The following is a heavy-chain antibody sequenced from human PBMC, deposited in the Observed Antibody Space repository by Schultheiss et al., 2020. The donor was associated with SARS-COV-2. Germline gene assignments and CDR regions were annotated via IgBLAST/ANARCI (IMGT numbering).Heavy chain of an antibody. J-gene: IGHJ4*02. D-gene: IGHD6-19*01. CDR1: GGSFSGSY. Sequence: SETLSLTCAVYGGSFSGSYWSWIRQPPGKGLEWIGEINHSGSTYYNPSLKSRVTISVDTSKNQFSLKLNSVTAADTAVYYCARMGGQWLAYYYFDFWGQGTLVTVSS. CDR2: INHSGST. V-gene: IGHV4-34*01. CDR3: ARMGGQWLAYYYFDF.